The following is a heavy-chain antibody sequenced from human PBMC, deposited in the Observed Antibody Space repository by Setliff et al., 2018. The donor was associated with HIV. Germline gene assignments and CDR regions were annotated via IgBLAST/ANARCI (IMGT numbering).Heavy chain of an antibody. V-gene: IGHV4-59*01. J-gene: IGHJ4*02. D-gene: IGHD7-27*01. CDR1: GDSISSYY. Sequence: NPSETLSLTCTVSGDSISSYYWSWIRQPPGKGLEWIGYIYYSGSTNYNPSLKSRVTISVDTSKSQLSLKLSSVTAADTAVYYCARQVGNKVLFDSWGQGTLVTVSS. CDR2: IYYSGST. CDR3: ARQVGNKVLFDS.